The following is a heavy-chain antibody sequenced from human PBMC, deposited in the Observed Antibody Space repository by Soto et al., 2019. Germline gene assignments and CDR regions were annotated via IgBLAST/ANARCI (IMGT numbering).Heavy chain of an antibody. J-gene: IGHJ4*02. Sequence: EVQLLESGGGLVQPGGSLRRSCAASGFTFSSYAMSWVRQAPGKGLEWVSGISGSGGSTYYADSVKGRFTISRDNSKNTLYLQMNSLSAEDTAVYYCAKDLKQWLVPGFDYWGQGTLVTVSS. CDR2: ISGSGGST. V-gene: IGHV3-23*01. CDR3: AKDLKQWLVPGFDY. D-gene: IGHD6-19*01. CDR1: GFTFSSYA.